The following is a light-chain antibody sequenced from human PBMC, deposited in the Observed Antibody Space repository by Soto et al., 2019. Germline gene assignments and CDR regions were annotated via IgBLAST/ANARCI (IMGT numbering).Light chain of an antibody. J-gene: IGLJ2*01. V-gene: IGLV1-47*01. CDR1: SSNIGSKH. CDR2: RNN. Sequence: QSELTQPPSASGTPGQRVTIACSGNSSNIGSKHVFWYQQLPGSAPKLLLYRNNKRPSGVPDRFSGSKSGTSASLAISGLRSDDEADYYCATWDVTLSGPVFGGGTKLTVL. CDR3: ATWDVTLSGPV.